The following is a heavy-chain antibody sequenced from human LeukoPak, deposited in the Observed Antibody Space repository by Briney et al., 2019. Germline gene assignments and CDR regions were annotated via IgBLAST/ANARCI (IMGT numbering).Heavy chain of an antibody. CDR1: GGSFSGYY. CDR3: ARADYYDSSGHESFFDY. CDR2: INHSGST. V-gene: IGHV4-34*01. Sequence: PSETLSLTCAVYGGSFSGYYWSWIRQPPGKGLEWIGEINHSGSTNYNPSLKSRVTISVDTSKNQFSLKLTSVTAADTAVYYCARADYYDSSGHESFFDYWGQGTLVTVSS. J-gene: IGHJ4*02. D-gene: IGHD3-22*01.